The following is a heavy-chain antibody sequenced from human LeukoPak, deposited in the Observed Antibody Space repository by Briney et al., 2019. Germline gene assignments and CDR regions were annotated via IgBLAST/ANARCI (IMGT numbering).Heavy chain of an antibody. CDR1: GYTFTSYG. Sequence: ASVKVSCKASGYTFTSYGISWVRQAPGQGLEWMGWISAYNGNTNYAQKLQGRVTMTTDTSTSTAYMELSSLRSEDTAVYYCARGPRGIVGATTSFDYWGQGTLVTVSS. CDR3: ARGPRGIVGATTSFDY. J-gene: IGHJ4*02. CDR2: ISAYNGNT. D-gene: IGHD1-26*01. V-gene: IGHV1-18*01.